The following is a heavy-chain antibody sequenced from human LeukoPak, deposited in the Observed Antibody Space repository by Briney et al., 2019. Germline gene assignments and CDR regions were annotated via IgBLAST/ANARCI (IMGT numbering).Heavy chain of an antibody. CDR2: IYYSGST. CDR3: ARGPDYYDSSGYSGY. J-gene: IGHJ4*02. D-gene: IGHD3-22*01. V-gene: IGHV4-59*12. CDR1: GGSISSYY. Sequence: PSETLSLTCTVSGGSISSYYWSWIRQPPGKGLEWIGYIYYSGSTNYNPSLKSRVTISVDTSKNQFSLKLSSVTAADTAVYYCARGPDYYDSSGYSGYWGQGTLVTVSS.